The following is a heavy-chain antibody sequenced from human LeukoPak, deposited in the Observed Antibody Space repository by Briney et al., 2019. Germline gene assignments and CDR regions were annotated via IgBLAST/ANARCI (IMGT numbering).Heavy chain of an antibody. CDR1: GFTFVNFA. J-gene: IGHJ4*02. CDR3: ARDGSYYGSGSLTY. V-gene: IGHV3-30*04. Sequence: GGSLRLSCAASGFTFVNFALHWVRQAPGKGLEWVAVTSFDGTKRYYRDSVKGRFTISRDNSENALYLQMNNLRPEDTAVYYCARDGSYYGSGSLTYWGQGTLVTV. D-gene: IGHD3-10*01. CDR2: TSFDGTKR.